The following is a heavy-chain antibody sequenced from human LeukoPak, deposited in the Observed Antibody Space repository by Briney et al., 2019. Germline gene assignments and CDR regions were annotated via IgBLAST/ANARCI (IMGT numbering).Heavy chain of an antibody. D-gene: IGHD6-13*01. CDR1: GFTFSSYA. CDR2: ISYDGSNK. CDR3: ARGAPDSSSPPYYYYYMDV. J-gene: IGHJ6*03. Sequence: GGSLRLSCAASGFTFSSYAMHWVRQAPGKGLEWVAVISYDGSNKYYADSVKGRFTISRDNSKNTLYLQMNSLRAEDTAVYYCARGAPDSSSPPYYYYYMDVWGKGTTVTASS. V-gene: IGHV3-30*01.